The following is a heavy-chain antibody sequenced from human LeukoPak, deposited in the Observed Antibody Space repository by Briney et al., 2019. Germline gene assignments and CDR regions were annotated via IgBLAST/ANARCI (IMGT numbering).Heavy chain of an antibody. CDR1: GGSISSYY. CDR3: ARHERDASLDHALDI. D-gene: IGHD5-24*01. J-gene: IGHJ3*02. V-gene: IGHV4-59*08. Sequence: SETLSLTCTVSGGSISSYYWSWIRQPPGKGLEWIGYIYYSGSTSYNPSLRSRVTILVDTSKNQFSLKLSSVTAADTAVYYCARHERDASLDHALDIWGQGTMVTISS. CDR2: IYYSGST.